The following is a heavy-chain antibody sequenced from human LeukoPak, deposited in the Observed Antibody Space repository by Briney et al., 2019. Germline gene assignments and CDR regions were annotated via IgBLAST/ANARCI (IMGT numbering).Heavy chain of an antibody. CDR2: ISSNSAYI. V-gene: IGHV3-9*01. D-gene: IGHD6-13*01. Sequence: PGRSLRLSCAASGFTFDDFAMHWVRQAPGKGLEWVSGISSNSAYIGYADSVKGRFTISRDNAKNSLYLQMNSLRPEDTALYFCAKIPDAAGSTDGLDIWGQGTMVTVSS. CDR3: AKIPDAAGSTDGLDI. J-gene: IGHJ3*02. CDR1: GFTFDDFA.